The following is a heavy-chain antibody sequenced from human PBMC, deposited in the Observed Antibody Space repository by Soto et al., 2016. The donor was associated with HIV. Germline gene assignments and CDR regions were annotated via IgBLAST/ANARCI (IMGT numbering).Heavy chain of an antibody. CDR3: VASTTVTTWDNYNSYYYMDV. D-gene: IGHD4-17*01. CDR2: IYTSGST. CDR1: GASISNYY. Sequence: QVQLQESGPGLVKPSETLSLTCTVSGASISNYYWSWVRQPAGKGLEWIGRIYTSGSTNYNPSLKSRVTISADKSKNQFSLKLNSVTAADTAVYYCVASTTVTTWDNYNSYYYMDVWGKRDHGSPSP. J-gene: IGHJ6*03. V-gene: IGHV4-4*07.